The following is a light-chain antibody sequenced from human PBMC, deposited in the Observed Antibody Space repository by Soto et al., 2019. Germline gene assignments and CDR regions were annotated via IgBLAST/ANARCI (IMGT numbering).Light chain of an antibody. Sequence: QSVVTQPASVSGSPGQSITISCTGTSSDVSDYNYVSWYQHHPGKAPKLIIYEVRNRPSGVPNRFSGAKSGNTASLTISGLQAEDEADYYCSSYRTGSAFYVFGSGTKVTV. J-gene: IGLJ1*01. CDR1: SSDVSDYNY. CDR3: SSYRTGSAFYV. CDR2: EVR. V-gene: IGLV2-14*01.